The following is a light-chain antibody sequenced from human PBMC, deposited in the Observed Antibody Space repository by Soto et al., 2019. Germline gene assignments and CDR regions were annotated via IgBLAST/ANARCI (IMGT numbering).Light chain of an antibody. CDR3: QHYNSYSEA. V-gene: IGKV1-5*01. CDR1: QSISSW. Sequence: DIQMTQSPSTLSASFGDRVTITCRASQSISSWLAWYQQKPGKAPKLLIYDASSLESGVPSRFSGSGSGTEFTLTISSLQPDDFATYYCQHYNSYSEAFGQGTKVDI. J-gene: IGKJ1*01. CDR2: DAS.